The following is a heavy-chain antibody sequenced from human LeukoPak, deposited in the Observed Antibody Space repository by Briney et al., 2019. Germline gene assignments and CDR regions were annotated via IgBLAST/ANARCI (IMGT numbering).Heavy chain of an antibody. CDR2: IYYSGST. CDR1: GGSISSGDYY. J-gene: IGHJ4*02. D-gene: IGHD3-10*01. V-gene: IGHV4-30-4*01. CDR3: ARVVFGKGYFDY. Sequence: PSETLSLTCTVSGGSISSGDYYWSWIRQPPGKGLEWIGYIYYSGSTYYNPSLKSRVTIPVDTSKNQFSLKLSSVTAADTAVYYCARVVFGKGYFDYWGQGTLVTVSS.